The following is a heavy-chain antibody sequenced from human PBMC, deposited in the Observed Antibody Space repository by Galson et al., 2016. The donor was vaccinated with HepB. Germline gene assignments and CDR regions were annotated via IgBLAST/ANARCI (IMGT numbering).Heavy chain of an antibody. CDR2: VSGHAGST. J-gene: IGHJ1*01. D-gene: IGHD2-15*01. CDR1: GFPFNTYA. Sequence: SLRLSCAASGFPFNTYAMTWVRQAPGKGLEWVPGVSGHAGSTYYADSVKGRFAISRDNFKNTLYLQMNSLRADDTAVYYCAKANIIMVTLGVFLDTWGQGTLVTVSS. CDR3: AKANIIMVTLGVFLDT. V-gene: IGHV3-23*01.